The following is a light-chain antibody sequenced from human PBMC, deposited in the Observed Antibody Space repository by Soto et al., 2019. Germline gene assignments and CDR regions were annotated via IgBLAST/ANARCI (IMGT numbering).Light chain of an antibody. CDR1: QSVVSKF. CDR2: ATS. J-gene: IGKJ2*01. CDR3: QQYGSPPMYA. Sequence: EIVLTQSPGTLSSSPGERATLSCRASQSVVSKFFAWYQQKPGQAPRLLIYATSSRATGIPDRFSGGGSGTDFTLTISSLEPEDFAVYYCQQYGSPPMYAFGQGTKLEIK. V-gene: IGKV3-20*01.